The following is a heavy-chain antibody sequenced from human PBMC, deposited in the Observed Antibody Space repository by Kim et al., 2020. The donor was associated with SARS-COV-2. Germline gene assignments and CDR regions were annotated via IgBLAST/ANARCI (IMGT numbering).Heavy chain of an antibody. V-gene: IGHV1-18*01. CDR2: ISAYNGNT. Sequence: ASVKVSCKASGYTFTSYGISWVRQAPGQGLEWMGWISAYNGNTNYAQKLQGRVTMTTDTSTSTAYMELRSLRSDDTAVYYCARSPSPSGSSSTLWFDPWGQGTLVTVSS. CDR1: GYTFTSYG. J-gene: IGHJ5*02. CDR3: ARSPSPSGSSSTLWFDP. D-gene: IGHD3-3*01.